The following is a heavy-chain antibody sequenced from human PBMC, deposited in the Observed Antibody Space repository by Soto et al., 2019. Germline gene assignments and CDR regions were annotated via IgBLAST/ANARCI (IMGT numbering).Heavy chain of an antibody. Sequence: EVQLLESGGGLVQPGGSLRLSCAASGFTFSSYAMSWVRQAPGKGLEWVSSISTSGGSTYYADSVKGRFTISRDNSANTLYPPMNSPRAEDTLVYYCTLSDRYYSMAVWGLGTTVTVPS. J-gene: IGHJ6*02. CDR1: GFTFSSYA. CDR2: ISTSGGST. CDR3: TLSDRYYSMAV. V-gene: IGHV3-23*01.